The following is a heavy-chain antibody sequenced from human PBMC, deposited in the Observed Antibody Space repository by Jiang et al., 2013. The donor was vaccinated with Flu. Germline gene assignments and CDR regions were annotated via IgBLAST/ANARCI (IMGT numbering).Heavy chain of an antibody. CDR1: GFTVSSNY. J-gene: IGHJ4*02. CDR2: IYSGGNT. Sequence: PGGSLRLSCAASGFTVSSNYMSWVRQAPGKGLEWVSIIYSGGNTYYADSVKGRFTISRDNSKNTLYLQMNSLRAEDTAVYFCARNNWNYGGGDYWGQGTLVTVSS. CDR3: ARNNWNYGGGDY. V-gene: IGHV3-53*01. D-gene: IGHD1-7*01.